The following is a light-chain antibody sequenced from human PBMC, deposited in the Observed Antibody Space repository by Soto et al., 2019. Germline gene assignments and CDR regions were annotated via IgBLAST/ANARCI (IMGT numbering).Light chain of an antibody. V-gene: IGKV3-20*01. CDR3: QNFGDSPFT. J-gene: IGKJ3*01. CDR1: ETISSHY. Sequence: ELVLVQSPYTLSLSPGERATLSCRPIETISSHYIAWYQQKPGQAPRLLIFGASTRATGIPDRFSGSWSGTDFTLTISRLEPEDFAVYYCQNFGDSPFTFGPGTKVD. CDR2: GAS.